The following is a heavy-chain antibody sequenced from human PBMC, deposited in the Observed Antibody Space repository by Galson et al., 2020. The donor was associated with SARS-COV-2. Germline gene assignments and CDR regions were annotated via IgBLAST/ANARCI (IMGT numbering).Heavy chain of an antibody. J-gene: IGHJ6*02. CDR2: ISTSGTYI. CDR1: GFAFSTYS. D-gene: IGHD5-18*01. CDR3: ARDEGIRGYNYGRLYYGMDV. Sequence: GESLKISCAASGFAFSTYSMNWVRQAPGKGLEWVSSISTSGTYIYYADSVKGRFTISRDNAKNSLYLQMNSLRAEDTALYYCARDEGIRGYNYGRLYYGMDVWGQGATVTVSS. V-gene: IGHV3-21*01.